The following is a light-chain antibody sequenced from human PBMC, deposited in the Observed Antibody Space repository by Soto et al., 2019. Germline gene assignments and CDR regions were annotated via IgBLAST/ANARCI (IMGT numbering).Light chain of an antibody. CDR3: QEYGTSPRT. V-gene: IGKV3-20*01. J-gene: IGKJ1*01. CDR2: ETS. Sequence: ELVLTQSPGTLSLSPGERATLSCRASQSIGSSFLGWYQQKPGQAPRLLIFETSSMATGVPDSFSGSASGTDFTLYIYGLESKDCAVYYCQEYGTSPRTFGQGTKVEIK. CDR1: QSIGSSF.